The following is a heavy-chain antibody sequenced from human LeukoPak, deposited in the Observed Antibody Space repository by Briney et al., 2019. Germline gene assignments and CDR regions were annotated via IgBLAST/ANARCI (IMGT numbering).Heavy chain of an antibody. D-gene: IGHD3-22*01. CDR3: ATTLLDYYDSSALGNYYYYGMDV. Sequence: GGSLRLSCAASGFTVSSNYMSWVRQAPGKGLEWVSVIYSGGSTYYADSVKGRFTISRDNSKNTLYLQMNSLRAEDTAVYYCATTLLDYYDSSALGNYYYYGMDVWGQGTTVTVSS. CDR1: GFTVSSNY. CDR2: IYSGGST. J-gene: IGHJ6*02. V-gene: IGHV3-66*01.